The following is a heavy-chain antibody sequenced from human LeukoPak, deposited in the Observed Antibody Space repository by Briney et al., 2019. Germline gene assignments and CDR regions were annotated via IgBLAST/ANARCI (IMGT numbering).Heavy chain of an antibody. CDR1: GFSVSTYY. CDR3: AAGKTTSGWYELDY. J-gene: IGHJ4*02. D-gene: IGHD6-19*01. Sequence: GGSLRLSCAASGFSVSTYYMTWVRQAPGNGLESVSVISNERRTYYADSVKGRFTISRDDSKNMFFLQMNNLKAEDTAVYYCAAGKTTSGWYELDYWGQGTLVTVSS. V-gene: IGHV3-53*01. CDR2: ISNERRT.